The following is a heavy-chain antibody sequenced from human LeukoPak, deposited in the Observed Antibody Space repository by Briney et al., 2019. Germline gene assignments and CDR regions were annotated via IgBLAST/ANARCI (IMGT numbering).Heavy chain of an antibody. CDR3: ARVPSQNIVIPDYFDY. V-gene: IGHV3-48*04. Sequence: PGGSLRLSCAASGFTFSSYSMNWVRQAPGKGLEWVSYISSSSSTIYYADSVKGRFTISRDNAKDSLYLQMNSLRAEDTAVYYCARVPSQNIVIPDYFDYWGQGTLVTVSS. J-gene: IGHJ4*02. CDR1: GFTFSSYS. D-gene: IGHD2/OR15-2a*01. CDR2: ISSSSSTI.